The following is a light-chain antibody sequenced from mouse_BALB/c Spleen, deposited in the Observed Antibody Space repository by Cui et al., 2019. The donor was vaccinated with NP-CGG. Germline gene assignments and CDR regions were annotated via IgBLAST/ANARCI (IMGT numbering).Light chain of an antibody. J-gene: IGLJ1*01. V-gene: IGLV1*01. Sequence: QAVVTQASALTTSPGETVTLTCRSSTGAVTTGNYANWVQEKPDHLFTGLIGGTNNRPPGVPARFSGSLIGDKAALTITGAQTEDEAIYFCALWYSNHWVFGGGTQLTVL. CDR3: ALWYSNHWV. CDR2: GTN. CDR1: TGAVTTGNY.